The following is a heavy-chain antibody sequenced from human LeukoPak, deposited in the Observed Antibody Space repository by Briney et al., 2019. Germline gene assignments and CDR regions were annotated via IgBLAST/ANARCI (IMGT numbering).Heavy chain of an antibody. Sequence: GGSLRLSCAASGFTFSSYSMNWVRQAPGKGLEWVSSISSSSSYIYYADSLKGRFTISRDNAKNSLYLHMNSLRAEDTAVYYCARDANGIKGSVWFDPWGQGTLVTVSS. CDR3: ARDANGIKGSVWFDP. CDR1: GFTFSSYS. D-gene: IGHD2-15*01. CDR2: ISSSSSYI. V-gene: IGHV3-21*01. J-gene: IGHJ5*02.